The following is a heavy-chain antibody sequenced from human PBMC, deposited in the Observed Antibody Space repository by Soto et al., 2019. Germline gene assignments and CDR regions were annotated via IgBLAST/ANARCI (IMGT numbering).Heavy chain of an antibody. V-gene: IGHV3-23*01. CDR3: AKRPASIITFDY. CDR1: GFTFSNYA. Sequence: PGGSLRLSCAASGFTFSNYAMSWVRQAPGKGLEWVSTISGNGGSTYYADSVKGRFTISRDNSKNMLFLQINSLRVDDSAVYYCAKRPASIITFDYWGQGTPVTVS. J-gene: IGHJ4*02. D-gene: IGHD2-2*01. CDR2: ISGNGGST.